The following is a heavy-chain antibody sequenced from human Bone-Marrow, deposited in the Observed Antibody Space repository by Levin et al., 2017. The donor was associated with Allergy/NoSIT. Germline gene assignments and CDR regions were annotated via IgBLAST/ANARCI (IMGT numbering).Heavy chain of an antibody. V-gene: IGHV1-69*01. J-gene: IGHJ5*02. CDR2: IIPVINTP. CDR1: GGTFRTSA. D-gene: IGHD2-2*03. CDR3: ARGGVGSPFDP. Sequence: KISCKASGGTFRTSAINWLRQAPGQGLEWMAGIIPVINTPNYAQRFQGRVTITADESTNTAFLEITSLRSEDTALYYCARGGVGSPFDPWGQGTLVTVSS.